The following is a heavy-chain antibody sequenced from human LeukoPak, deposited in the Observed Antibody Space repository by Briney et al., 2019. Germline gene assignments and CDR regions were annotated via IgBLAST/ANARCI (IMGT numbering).Heavy chain of an antibody. D-gene: IGHD3-22*01. CDR1: GFTVSSNS. CDR3: AAGYYDTSDLNY. V-gene: IGHV3-53*01. Sequence: GGSLRLSCTVSGFTVSSNSMSWVRQAPGKGLEWVSFIYSDNTHYSDSVKGRFTISRDNSKNTLYLQMNILRAEDTAVYYCAAGYYDTSDLNYWGQGTLVTVSS. J-gene: IGHJ4*02. CDR2: IYSDNT.